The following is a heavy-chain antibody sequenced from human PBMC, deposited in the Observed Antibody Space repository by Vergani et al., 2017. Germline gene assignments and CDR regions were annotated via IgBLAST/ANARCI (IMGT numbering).Heavy chain of an antibody. CDR1: GFTFSSYS. V-gene: IGHV3-21*01. CDR2: ISSSSSYI. CDR3: ARDHEDNIRVHYYGMDV. J-gene: IGHJ6*02. D-gene: IGHD2/OR15-2a*01. Sequence: EVQLVESGGGLVKPGGSLRLSCAASGFTFSSYSMNWVRQAPGKGLEWVSSISSSSSYIYYADSVKGRFTISRENAKNSLYLQMNSLSAEYTAVYYCARDHEDNIRVHYYGMDVWGQGTTVTVSS.